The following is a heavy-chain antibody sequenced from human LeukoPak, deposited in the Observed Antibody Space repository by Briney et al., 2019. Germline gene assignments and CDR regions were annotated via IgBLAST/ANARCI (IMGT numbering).Heavy chain of an antibody. Sequence: GGSLRLSCAASGFTFNTFWMSWVRQTPGKGLEWVANIKEDGTKKYYVDSVKGRFTISRDNAKNSLYLQMNSLRAEDTAMYYCARDSAGNDYWGQGTLVTVSS. D-gene: IGHD6-13*01. CDR1: GFTFNTFW. V-gene: IGHV3-7*01. CDR2: IKEDGTKK. CDR3: ARDSAGNDY. J-gene: IGHJ4*02.